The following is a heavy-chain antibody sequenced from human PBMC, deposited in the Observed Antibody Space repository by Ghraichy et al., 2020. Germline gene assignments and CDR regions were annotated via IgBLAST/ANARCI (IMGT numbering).Heavy chain of an antibody. CDR3: ARGHEGFDP. V-gene: IGHV4-34*01. J-gene: IGHJ5*02. Sequence: SETLSLTCAVYGGSFSGYYWSWIRQPPGKGLEWIGEINHSGSTNYNPSLKSRVTIPVDTSKNQFSLKLSSVTAADTAVYYCARGHEGFDPWGQGTLVTVSS. CDR1: GGSFSGYY. CDR2: INHSGST.